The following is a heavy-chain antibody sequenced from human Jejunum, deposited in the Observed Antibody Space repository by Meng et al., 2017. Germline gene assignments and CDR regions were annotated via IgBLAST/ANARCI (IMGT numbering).Heavy chain of an antibody. Sequence: LVRSGAEVQKLGASVKVSCKASGYTFTGQYIHWVRQAPGEGLDWMGWVNPSNGDTKYAQKFQGRVAMTTDTSINTVYMELNSLTSDDTALYYCTRSHYFDYWGQGTLVTVFS. J-gene: IGHJ4*02. CDR3: TRSHYFDY. CDR1: GYTFTGQY. CDR2: VNPSNGDT. V-gene: IGHV1-2*02.